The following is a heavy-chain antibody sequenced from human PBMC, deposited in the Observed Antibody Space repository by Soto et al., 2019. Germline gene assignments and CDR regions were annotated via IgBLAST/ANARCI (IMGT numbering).Heavy chain of an antibody. CDR3: ARGSPYYYYGMDV. Sequence: ASVKVSCKASGGTFSSYAISWVRQAPGQGLEWTGGIIPIFGTANYAQKFQGRVTITADESTSTAYMELSSLRSEDTAVYYCARGSPYYYYGMDVWGQGTTVTVSS. CDR1: GGTFSSYA. CDR2: IIPIFGTA. J-gene: IGHJ6*02. V-gene: IGHV1-69*13.